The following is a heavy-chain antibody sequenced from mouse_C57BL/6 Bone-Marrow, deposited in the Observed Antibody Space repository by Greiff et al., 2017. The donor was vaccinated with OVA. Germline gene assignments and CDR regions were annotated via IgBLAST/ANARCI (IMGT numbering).Heavy chain of an antibody. J-gene: IGHJ2*01. V-gene: IGHV1-52*01. CDR1: GYTFTSYW. CDR2: IDPSDSET. CDR3: ARGVPLDY. Sequence: VKLQQPGAELVRPGSSVKLSCKASGYTFTSYWMHWVKQRPIQGLEWIGNIDPSDSETHYNQKFKDKATLTVDKSSSTAYMQLSSLTSEDSAVYYCARGVPLDYWGQGTTLTVSS.